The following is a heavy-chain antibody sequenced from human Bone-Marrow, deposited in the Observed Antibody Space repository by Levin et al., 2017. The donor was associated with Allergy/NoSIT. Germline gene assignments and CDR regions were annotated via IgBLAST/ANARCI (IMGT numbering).Heavy chain of an antibody. CDR3: ARDPGSASHDWYFDL. V-gene: IGHV3-74*01. CDR1: GFTFTSSW. Sequence: SGGSLRLSCAASGFTFTSSWMHWVRQAPGKGLVWVSRIHSDGRGPSYADSVKGRFTISRDSAKNTVYLQMNSLRAEDTAVYYCARDPGSASHDWYFDLWGRGTLVTVSS. J-gene: IGHJ2*01. D-gene: IGHD6-19*01. CDR2: IHSDGRGP.